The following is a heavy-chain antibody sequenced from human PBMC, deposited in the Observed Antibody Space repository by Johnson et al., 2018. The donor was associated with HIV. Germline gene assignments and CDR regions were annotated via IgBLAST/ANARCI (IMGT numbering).Heavy chain of an antibody. CDR2: ISYDGSNK. CDR1: GFTFSSYG. D-gene: IGHD3-10*01. Sequence: QEQLVESGGGVVQPGRSLRLSCAASGFTFSSYGMHWVRQAPGKGLEWVAVISYDGSNKYYADSVKGRFTISRDNSKNTLYLQMNSLRAEDTAVYYCAKDRGLSAFDMWGQGTMVTVSS. V-gene: IGHV3-30*18. J-gene: IGHJ3*02. CDR3: AKDRGLSAFDM.